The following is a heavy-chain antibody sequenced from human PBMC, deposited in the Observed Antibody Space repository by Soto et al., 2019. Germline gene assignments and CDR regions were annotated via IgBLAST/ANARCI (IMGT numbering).Heavy chain of an antibody. J-gene: IGHJ3*02. Sequence: PGESLKISCKGSGYSFTSYWIGWARQMPGKGLEWMGIIYPGDSDTRYSPSFQGQVTISADKSISTAYLQWSSLKASDTAMYYCARPEAPYYYDSSGYYSAFDIWGQGTMVTVSS. CDR3: ARPEAPYYYDSSGYYSAFDI. CDR1: GYSFTSYW. CDR2: IYPGDSDT. D-gene: IGHD3-22*01. V-gene: IGHV5-51*01.